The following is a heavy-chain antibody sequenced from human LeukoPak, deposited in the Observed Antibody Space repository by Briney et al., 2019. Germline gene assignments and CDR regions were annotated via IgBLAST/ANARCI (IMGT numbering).Heavy chain of an antibody. V-gene: IGHV1-69*04. Sequence: ASVKASCKASGGTFSSYAISWVRQAPGQGLEWMGRIIPILGIANYAQKFQGRVTITADKSTSTAYMELSSLRSEDTAVYYCTVAGTRDYYYGMDVWGQGTTVTVSS. D-gene: IGHD6-19*01. CDR3: TVAGTRDYYYGMDV. J-gene: IGHJ6*02. CDR2: IIPILGIA. CDR1: GGTFSSYA.